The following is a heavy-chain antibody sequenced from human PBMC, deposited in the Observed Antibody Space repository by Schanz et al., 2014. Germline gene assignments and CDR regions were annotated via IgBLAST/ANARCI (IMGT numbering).Heavy chain of an antibody. D-gene: IGHD6-13*01. CDR2: INQAASVQ. CDR1: GFTFSAYW. CDR3: VKIGYTHWSLDD. V-gene: IGHV3-7*01. J-gene: IGHJ4*02. Sequence: EVQLVEYGGDLVQPGESLRLSCAASGFTFSAYWMAWVRQAPGKGLEWVAAINQAASVQYYVDSVKGRFTISRDDAKNSPYLQMNSLRVEDTAVFYCVKIGYTHWSLDDWGQGILVTVSS.